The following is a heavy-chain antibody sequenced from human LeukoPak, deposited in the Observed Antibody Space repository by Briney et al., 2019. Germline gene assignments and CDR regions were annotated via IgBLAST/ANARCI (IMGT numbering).Heavy chain of an antibody. CDR2: IYPGDSDT. CDR1: GYSFTSYW. V-gene: IGHV5-51*01. J-gene: IGHJ4*02. Sequence: GESLKISCKGSGYSFTSYWIGWVRQMPGKVLEWMGIIYPGDSDTRYSPSFQGQVTISADKSISTAYLQWSSLKASDTAMYYCAREMSVRGWLRTALFDYWGQGTLVTVSS. D-gene: IGHD5-12*01. CDR3: AREMSVRGWLRTALFDY.